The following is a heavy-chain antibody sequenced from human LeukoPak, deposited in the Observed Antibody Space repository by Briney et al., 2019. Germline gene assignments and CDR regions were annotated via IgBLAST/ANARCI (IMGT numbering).Heavy chain of an antibody. CDR3: ARHGYNWNNGFDY. CDR2: IYPGDSDT. D-gene: IGHD1-1*01. CDR1: GYSFTSYW. Sequence: GESLKISCTGSGYSFTSYWIGWVRQMRGKGLEWMGIIYPGDSDTRYRPSFQGQVTISADKSISTAYLQWSSLKASDTAMYYCARHGYNWNNGFDYWGQGTLVTVSS. J-gene: IGHJ4*02. V-gene: IGHV5-51*01.